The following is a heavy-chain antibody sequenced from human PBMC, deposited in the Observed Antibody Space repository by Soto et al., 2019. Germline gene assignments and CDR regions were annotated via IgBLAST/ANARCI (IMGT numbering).Heavy chain of an antibody. J-gene: IGHJ6*02. V-gene: IGHV4-61*01. CDR1: GGYVRSGTCY. Sequence: SETLSLTCPVAGGYVRSGTCYWSWIRQPPGKGLEWIGDIYYTGSTKYNPSLKSRVAISVDTSKNQFSLKLSSVTAADTAVYYCSRWLTTGTTSYYYYGMDVWGQGTTVTVSS. CDR2: IYYTGST. D-gene: IGHD1-7*01. CDR3: SRWLTTGTTSYYYYGMDV.